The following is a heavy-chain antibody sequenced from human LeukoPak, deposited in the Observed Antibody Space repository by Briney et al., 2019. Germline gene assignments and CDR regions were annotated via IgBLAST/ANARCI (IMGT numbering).Heavy chain of an antibody. CDR2: ISSSGSTI. CDR3: AKGSCSSTSCYVPYFDY. CDR1: GFTFSDYY. V-gene: IGHV3-11*01. Sequence: GGSLRLSCAASGFTFSDYYMSWIRQAPGKGLEWVSYISSSGSTIYYADSVKGRFTISRDNSKNTLYLQMNSLRAEDTAVYYCAKGSCSSTSCYVPYFDYWGQGTLVTVSS. J-gene: IGHJ4*02. D-gene: IGHD2-2*01.